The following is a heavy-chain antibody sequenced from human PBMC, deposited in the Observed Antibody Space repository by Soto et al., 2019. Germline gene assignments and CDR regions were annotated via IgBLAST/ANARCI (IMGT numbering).Heavy chain of an antibody. J-gene: IGHJ6*03. CDR1: GGSISSYY. D-gene: IGHD2-8*01. Sequence: PSETLSLICTVSGGSISSYYWSWIRQPPGKGLEWIGYIYYSGSTNYNPSLKSRVTISVDTSKNQFSLKLSSVTAADTAVYYCARSKDIVLMVYAPYYMDVWGKGTTVTVSS. V-gene: IGHV4-59*01. CDR2: IYYSGST. CDR3: ARSKDIVLMVYAPYYMDV.